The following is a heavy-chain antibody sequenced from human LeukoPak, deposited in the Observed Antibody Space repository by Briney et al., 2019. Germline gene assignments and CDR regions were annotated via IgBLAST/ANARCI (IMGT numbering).Heavy chain of an antibody. J-gene: IGHJ4*02. Sequence: GGSLRLSCAASGFTVSSNYMSWVRQAPGKGLEWVSVIYSGGSTYYADSVKGRFTISRDNSKNTLCLQMNSLRAEDTAVYYCARAVTVTTFFDYWGQGTLVTVSS. D-gene: IGHD4-17*01. CDR3: ARAVTVTTFFDY. V-gene: IGHV3-53*01. CDR1: GFTVSSNY. CDR2: IYSGGST.